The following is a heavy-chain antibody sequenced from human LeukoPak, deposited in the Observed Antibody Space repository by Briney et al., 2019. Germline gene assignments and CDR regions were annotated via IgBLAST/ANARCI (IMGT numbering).Heavy chain of an antibody. D-gene: IGHD2-15*01. CDR2: IYHSGST. CDR1: GGSISSGGYS. V-gene: IGHV4-30-2*01. CDR3: ARAVVVVAASNWFDP. Sequence: SETLSLTCAVSGGSISSGGYSWSWIRQPPGKGLGWIGYIYHSGSTYYNPSLKSRVTISVDRSKNQFSLKLSSVTAADTAVYYCARAVVVVAASNWFDPWGQGTLVTVSS. J-gene: IGHJ5*02.